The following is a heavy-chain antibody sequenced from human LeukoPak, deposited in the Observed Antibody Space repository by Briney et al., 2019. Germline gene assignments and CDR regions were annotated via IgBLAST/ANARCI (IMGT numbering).Heavy chain of an antibody. D-gene: IGHD6-19*01. CDR3: AVLKGRSSGWYGGVSGVTRDY. J-gene: IGHJ4*02. CDR2: INAGNGNT. Sequence: ASVKVSCKASGYTFTIYTMHWVRQAPGQRLEWMGGINAGNGNTKYSQKFQGRATITRDTSASTAYMELSSLRSEDTAVYYCAVLKGRSSGWYGGVSGVTRDYWGQGTLVTVSS. CDR1: GYTFTIYT. V-gene: IGHV1-3*01.